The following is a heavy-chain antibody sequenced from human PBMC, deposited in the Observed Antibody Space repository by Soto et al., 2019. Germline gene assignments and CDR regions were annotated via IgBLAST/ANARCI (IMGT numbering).Heavy chain of an antibody. CDR2: ISSSGSTI. V-gene: IGHV3-11*01. D-gene: IGHD3-10*01. CDR1: GFTFSDYY. J-gene: IGHJ5*02. Sequence: QVQLVESGGGLVKPGGSLRLSCAASGFTFSDYYMSWIRQAPGKGLEWVSYISSSGSTIYYADSVKGRFTISRDNAKNXXYLQMNSLRAEDTAVYYCARVRFYASGSSINWFDPWGQGTLVTVSS. CDR3: ARVRFYASGSSINWFDP.